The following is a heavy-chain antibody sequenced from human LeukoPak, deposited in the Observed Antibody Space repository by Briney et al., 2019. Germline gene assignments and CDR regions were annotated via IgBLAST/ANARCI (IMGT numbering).Heavy chain of an antibody. J-gene: IGHJ4*02. V-gene: IGHV4-30-4*01. Sequence: SQTLSLTCTVSGGSISSGDYYWSWIRQPPGKGLGWIGYIYHSGSTYYNPSLKSRVTISVDTSKNQFSLKLSSVTAADTAVYYCASSGYSYGYGEDYWGQGTLVTVSS. CDR3: ASSGYSYGYGEDY. CDR1: GGSISSGDYY. D-gene: IGHD5-18*01. CDR2: IYHSGST.